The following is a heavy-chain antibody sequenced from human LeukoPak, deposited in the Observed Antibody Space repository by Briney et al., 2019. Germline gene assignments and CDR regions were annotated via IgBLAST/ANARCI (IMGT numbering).Heavy chain of an antibody. D-gene: IGHD5-18*01. J-gene: IGHJ5*02. CDR2: IYTSGST. CDR1: GGSTSSGSYY. Sequence: PSETLSLTCTVSGGSTSSGSYYWSWIRQPAGKGLEWIGRIYTSGSTNYNPSLKSRVTISVDTSQNQFSLKLSSVTAADTAVYYCARDMRVYSYGWRANNWFDPWGQGTLVTVSS. V-gene: IGHV4-61*02. CDR3: ARDMRVYSYGWRANNWFDP.